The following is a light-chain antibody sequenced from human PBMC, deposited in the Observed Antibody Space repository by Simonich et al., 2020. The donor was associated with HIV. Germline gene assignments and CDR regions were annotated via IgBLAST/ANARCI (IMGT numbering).Light chain of an antibody. CDR3: QQYNNWPPIT. J-gene: IGKJ2*01. CDR2: TAS. CDR1: QGISNS. Sequence: DIQMTQSPSSLSASVGDRVTITCRASQGISNSLAWYQQKPGRAPKLLLYTASRLESGVPSRFSGSGSGTEFTLTISSLQSEDFAVYYCQQYNNWPPITFGQGTKLEIK. V-gene: IGKV1-NL1*01.